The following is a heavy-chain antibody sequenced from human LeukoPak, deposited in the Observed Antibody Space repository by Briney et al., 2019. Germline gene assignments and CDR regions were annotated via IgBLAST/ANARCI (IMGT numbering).Heavy chain of an antibody. D-gene: IGHD3-9*01. CDR1: GFTFSSYS. CDR3: ARVVSFDYESPRFDY. CDR2: ISSSSSYI. V-gene: IGHV3-21*01. J-gene: IGHJ4*02. Sequence: GGSLRLSCAASGFTFSSYSVNWVRQAPGKGLEWVSSISSSSSYIYYADSVKGRFTISRDNAKNSLYLQMNSLRAEDTAVYYCARVVSFDYESPRFDYWGQGTLVTVSS.